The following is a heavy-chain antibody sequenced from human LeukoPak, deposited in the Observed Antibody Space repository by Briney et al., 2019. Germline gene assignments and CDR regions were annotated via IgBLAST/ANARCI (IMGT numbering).Heavy chain of an antibody. Sequence: PSQTLSLTCTVSGASISSDSYSWHWIRQPAGKGLEYIVRIYTSGSTNYNPSLKSRVTISVDTSKNQFSLKLSSVTAADTAVYYCARTYNWFDRWGQGTLATVSS. CDR3: ARTYNWFDR. V-gene: IGHV4-61*02. CDR1: GASISSDSYS. CDR2: IYTSGST. J-gene: IGHJ5*02.